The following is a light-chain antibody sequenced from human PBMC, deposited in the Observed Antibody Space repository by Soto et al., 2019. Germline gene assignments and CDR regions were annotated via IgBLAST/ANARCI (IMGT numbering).Light chain of an antibody. Sequence: QSVLTQPASVSGSPGQSITISCTGTSTDIGRYNYVSLYQQHPGKAPKIMIYDVSNRPSGVSNRFSGSKSGNTASLTFSGLQVEDEADYYCSSYTSSSTYVFGTGTKVTVL. J-gene: IGLJ1*01. CDR3: SSYTSSSTYV. CDR1: STDIGRYNY. V-gene: IGLV2-14*03. CDR2: DVS.